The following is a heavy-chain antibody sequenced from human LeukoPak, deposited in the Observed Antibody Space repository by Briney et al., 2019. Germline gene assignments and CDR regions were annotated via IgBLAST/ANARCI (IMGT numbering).Heavy chain of an antibody. Sequence: SETLSLTCAVYGGSFSGYYWSWIRQPPGKGLEWIGEINHSGSTNYNPSLKSRVTISVDTSKNQFSLKLNSVTAADTAVYYCARGPNDAFDIWGQGTMVTVSS. V-gene: IGHV4-34*01. CDR1: GGSFSGYY. J-gene: IGHJ3*02. CDR3: ARGPNDAFDI. CDR2: INHSGST.